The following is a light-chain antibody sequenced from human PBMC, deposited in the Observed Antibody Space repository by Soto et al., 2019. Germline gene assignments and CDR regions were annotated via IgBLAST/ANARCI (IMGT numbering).Light chain of an antibody. CDR3: QQRSNWPPPIT. CDR2: GSS. V-gene: IGKV3-11*01. Sequence: EIVLSQSTGILSLSPGDTATLCCRASESVDDYLAWYQQKPGQAPRLLIYGSSNRATGVPVRFSGSGSGTDFTLTINSLEPEDFAVYYCQQRSNWPPPITFGQGTRLEIK. J-gene: IGKJ5*01. CDR1: ESVDDY.